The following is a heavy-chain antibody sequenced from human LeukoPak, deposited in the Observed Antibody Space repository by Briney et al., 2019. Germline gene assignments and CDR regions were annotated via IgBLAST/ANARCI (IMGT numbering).Heavy chain of an antibody. CDR1: GGSISSSSYY. J-gene: IGHJ5*02. CDR2: IYYSGST. D-gene: IGHD6-13*01. CDR3: ARVPIAAAAQTTFDP. V-gene: IGHV4-39*07. Sequence: SETLSLTCTVSGGSISSSSYYWGWIRQPPGKGLEWIGSIYYSGSTYYNPSLKSRVTISVDTSKNQFSLKLSSVTAADTAVYYCARVPIAAAAQTTFDPWGQGTLVTVSS.